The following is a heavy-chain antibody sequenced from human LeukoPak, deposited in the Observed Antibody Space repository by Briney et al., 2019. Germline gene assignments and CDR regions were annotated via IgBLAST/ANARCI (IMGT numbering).Heavy chain of an antibody. CDR1: GFSIGTGYY. J-gene: IGHJ5*02. CDR2: FFQLGGT. V-gene: IGHV4-38-2*02. Sequence: SETLSLTCSVSGFSIGTGYYWAWIRRPPGKGLEWIGSFFQLGGTYYNPSLKSRVTISVDTSKNQFSLKLSSVTAADTAVYYCARLERDYDFWSGYYTGSPNWFDPWGQGTLVTVSS. D-gene: IGHD3-3*01. CDR3: ARLERDYDFWSGYYTGSPNWFDP.